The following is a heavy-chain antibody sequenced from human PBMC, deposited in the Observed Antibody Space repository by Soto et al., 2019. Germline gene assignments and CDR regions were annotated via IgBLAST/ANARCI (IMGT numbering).Heavy chain of an antibody. D-gene: IGHD3-3*01. CDR2: INHSGST. J-gene: IGHJ6*02. Sequence: SETLSLTCAVYGGSFSGYYWSWIRQPPGKWLEWIGEINHSGSTNYNPSLKSRVTLSVYTPKNQFCLTPSSVTGADTAVDYCARYRTYYDFWSCYRHYYSGMDVWGQGTTV. V-gene: IGHV4-34*01. CDR1: GGSFSGYY. CDR3: ARYRTYYDFWSCYRHYYSGMDV.